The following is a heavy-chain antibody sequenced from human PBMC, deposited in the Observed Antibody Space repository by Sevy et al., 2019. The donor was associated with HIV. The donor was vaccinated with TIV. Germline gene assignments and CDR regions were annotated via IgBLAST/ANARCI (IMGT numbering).Heavy chain of an antibody. V-gene: IGHV3-21*01. CDR1: GFTFSSYS. J-gene: IGHJ5*02. D-gene: IGHD3-10*01. Sequence: GGSLRLSCAASGFTFSSYSMNWVRQAPGKGLEWVSSISSSSSYIYYADSVKGRFTISRDNAKNSLYLQMSRRRAEETAVYYCARGSPYYYGSGSSDWFDPWGQGTLVTVSS. CDR2: ISSSSSYI. CDR3: ARGSPYYYGSGSSDWFDP.